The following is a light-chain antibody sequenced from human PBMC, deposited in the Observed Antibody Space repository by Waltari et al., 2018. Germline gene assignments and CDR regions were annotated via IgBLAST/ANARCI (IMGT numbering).Light chain of an antibody. CDR1: QSITTS. J-gene: IGKJ2*01. CDR3: QQTYSFPYT. V-gene: IGKV1-39*01. Sequence: DIQMTQSPSSLSASVGDRVTITCRATQSITTSLNWYQQKPGKAPNLLIYTTSTLQTGVPSRFSGSGSGTDFTLTISSLQPEDFATYYCQQTYSFPYTFGQGTRQDIK. CDR2: TTS.